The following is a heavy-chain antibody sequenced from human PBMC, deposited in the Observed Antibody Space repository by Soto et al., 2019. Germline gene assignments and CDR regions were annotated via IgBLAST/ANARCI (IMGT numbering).Heavy chain of an antibody. CDR1: GGSISSSTYY. CDR3: ARHGVDYGDYASYYYYGMDV. CDR2: IYYSGSA. J-gene: IGHJ6*02. D-gene: IGHD4-17*01. V-gene: IGHV4-39*01. Sequence: QVQLQESGPGLVKPSETLSLTCTVSGGSISSSTYYWGWIRQPPGKGLEWIGFIYYSGSAYYNPSLKSGVTISIDTSKNQFSLKLTSVTAADTAVFYCARHGVDYGDYASYYYYGMDVWGRGTTVTVSS.